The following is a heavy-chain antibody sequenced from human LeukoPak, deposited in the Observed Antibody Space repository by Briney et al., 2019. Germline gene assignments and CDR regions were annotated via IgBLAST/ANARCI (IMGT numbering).Heavy chain of an antibody. CDR2: IIPILGIP. J-gene: IGHJ1*01. CDR3: ARVSYYDSSGYPEYFHH. V-gene: IGHV1-69*04. CDR1: GGTFSSYA. Sequence: ASVKVSCKASGGTFSSYAISWVRQAPGQGLEWMGRIIPILGIPNYAQKFQGRVTITADRSTSTAYMELSSLRSEDAAVYYCARVSYYDSSGYPEYFHHWGKGTLVTVSS. D-gene: IGHD3-22*01.